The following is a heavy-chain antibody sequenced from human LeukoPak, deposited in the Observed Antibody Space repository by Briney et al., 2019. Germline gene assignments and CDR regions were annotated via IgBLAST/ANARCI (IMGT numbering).Heavy chain of an antibody. CDR3: ARPYYYDSSGYYYY. CDR2: INHSGST. Sequence: SETLSLTCAVYGGSFSVYYWSWIPQPPGKGLEWIGEINHSGSTNYNPSLKSRVTISVDTSKNQFSLKLSSVTAADTAVYYCARPYYYDSSGYYYYWGQGTLVTVSS. D-gene: IGHD3-22*01. J-gene: IGHJ4*02. V-gene: IGHV4-34*01. CDR1: GGSFSVYY.